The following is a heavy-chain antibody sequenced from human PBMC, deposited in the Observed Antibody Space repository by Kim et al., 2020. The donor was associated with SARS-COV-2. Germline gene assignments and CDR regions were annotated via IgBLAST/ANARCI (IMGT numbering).Heavy chain of an antibody. CDR1: GYTFTGYY. Sequence: ASVKVSCKAYGYTFTGYYMHWVRQAPGQGLEWMGWINPNSGGTNYAQKFQGRVTMTRDTSISTAYMELSRLRSDDTAVYYCARGLGQWLVRETFDPWGQGTLVTVSS. J-gene: IGHJ5*02. V-gene: IGHV1-2*02. CDR2: INPNSGGT. CDR3: ARGLGQWLVRETFDP. D-gene: IGHD6-19*01.